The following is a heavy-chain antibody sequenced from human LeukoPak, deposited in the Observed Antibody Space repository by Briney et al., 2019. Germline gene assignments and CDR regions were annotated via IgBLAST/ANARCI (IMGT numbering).Heavy chain of an antibody. CDR3: ARLGYDSSGYFASPDDY. CDR1: GYSFTSYR. Sequence: GESLKISCKGSGYSFTSYRIGWVRQMPGKGLEWMGIIYPGDSDTRYSPSFQGQVTISADKSISTAYLQWSSLKASDTAMYYCARLGYDSSGYFASPDDYWGQGTLVTVSS. D-gene: IGHD3-22*01. CDR2: IYPGDSDT. V-gene: IGHV5-51*01. J-gene: IGHJ4*02.